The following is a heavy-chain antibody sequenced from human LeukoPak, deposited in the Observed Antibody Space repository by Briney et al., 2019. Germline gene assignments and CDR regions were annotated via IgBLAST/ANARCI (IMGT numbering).Heavy chain of an antibody. Sequence: GGSLRLSCAASGFTFSNAWMSWVRQAPGKGLEWVGRIKSKTDGGTTDYAAPVKGRFTISRDDSKNTLYLQMNSLKTEDTAVYYCTTPYNWNSAGVFDYWGQGTLVTVSS. J-gene: IGHJ4*02. D-gene: IGHD1-7*01. CDR1: GFTFSNAW. CDR3: TTPYNWNSAGVFDY. CDR2: IKSKTDGGTT. V-gene: IGHV3-15*01.